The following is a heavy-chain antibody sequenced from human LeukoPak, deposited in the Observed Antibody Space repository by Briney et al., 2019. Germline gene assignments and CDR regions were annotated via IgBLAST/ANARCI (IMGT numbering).Heavy chain of an antibody. D-gene: IGHD2-15*01. Sequence: ASVKVSCKASGGTFSSYAISWVRQAPGQGLEWMGGIIPIFGTGNYAQKFQGRVTITTDESTSTAYMELSSLRSEDTAVYYCARGGYCSGGSCRYSVYYYYMDVWGKGTTVTVSS. J-gene: IGHJ6*03. V-gene: IGHV1-69*05. CDR3: ARGGYCSGGSCRYSVYYYYMDV. CDR1: GGTFSSYA. CDR2: IIPIFGTG.